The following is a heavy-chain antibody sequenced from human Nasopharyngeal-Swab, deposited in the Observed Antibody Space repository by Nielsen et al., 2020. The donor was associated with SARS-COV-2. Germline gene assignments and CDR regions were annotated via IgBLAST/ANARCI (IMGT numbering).Heavy chain of an antibody. CDR1: GFTFSSYS. CDR2: ISSSSGTI. Sequence: GESLKISCAASGFTFSSYSMNWVRQAPGKGLEWVSYISSSSGTIYYADSVKGRFTISRDNAKNSLYLQMNSLRDEDTAVYYCARRDTGGMDVWGQGTTVTVSS. CDR3: ARRDTGGMDV. J-gene: IGHJ6*02. V-gene: IGHV3-48*02. D-gene: IGHD5-18*01.